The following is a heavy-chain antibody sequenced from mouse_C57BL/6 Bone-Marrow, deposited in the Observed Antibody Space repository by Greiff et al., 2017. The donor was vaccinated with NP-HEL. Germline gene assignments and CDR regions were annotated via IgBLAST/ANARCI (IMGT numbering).Heavy chain of an antibody. CDR3: ARRYYGSYWYFDV. CDR1: EYEFPSHD. D-gene: IGHD1-1*01. CDR2: INSDGGST. J-gene: IGHJ1*03. Sequence: VQLKESGGGLVQPGESLKLSCESNEYEFPSHDMSWVRKTPEKRLELVAAINSDGGSTYYPDTMERRFIISRDNTKKTLYLQMSSLRSEDTALYYCARRYYGSYWYFDVWGTGTTVTVSS. V-gene: IGHV5-2*01.